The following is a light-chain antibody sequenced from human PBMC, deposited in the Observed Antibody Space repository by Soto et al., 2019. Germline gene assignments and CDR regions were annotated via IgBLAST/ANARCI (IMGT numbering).Light chain of an antibody. CDR1: SSDVGGHNY. J-gene: IGLJ1*01. CDR3: CSYAGRYTYV. V-gene: IGLV2-11*01. CDR2: DVS. Sequence: QSALTQPRSVFGSPGQSVTISCTGASSDVGGHNYVSWYQQHPGKAPKLMIYDVSKRPSGVPDRFSGSKSGNTASLTISGLQTEDEADYYCCSYAGRYTYVFGTGTKVTVL.